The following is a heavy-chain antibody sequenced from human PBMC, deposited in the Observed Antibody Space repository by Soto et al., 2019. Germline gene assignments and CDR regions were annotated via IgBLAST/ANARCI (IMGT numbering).Heavy chain of an antibody. V-gene: IGHV3-30*04. CDR2: ISYDGRNT. Sequence: PGGSLRLSCAASGFTFSRYSIHWVRQAPGKGLEWVAAISYDGRNTYSADSVKGRFTISRDSSESTVFLQMNSLRPEDTAVYYCVWVCREFRILLDVFEFWGQGTKVTVSS. CDR3: VWVCREFRILLDVFEF. CDR1: GFTFSRYS. J-gene: IGHJ3*01. D-gene: IGHD2-15*01.